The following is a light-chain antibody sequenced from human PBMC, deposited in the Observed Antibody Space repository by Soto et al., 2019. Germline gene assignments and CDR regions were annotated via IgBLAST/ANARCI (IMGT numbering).Light chain of an antibody. CDR1: QSVSSN. V-gene: IGKV3-15*01. CDR2: GES. J-gene: IGKJ3*01. CDR3: QQYSDWPRA. Sequence: IVMTQSPGTLSVSPGERATLSCRASQSVSSNLAWYQQKPGQAPRLLIYGESTRATGIPDRFSGSGSGTEFTLTISSLQSEDFAVYYCQQYSDWPRAFGPGTKVDI.